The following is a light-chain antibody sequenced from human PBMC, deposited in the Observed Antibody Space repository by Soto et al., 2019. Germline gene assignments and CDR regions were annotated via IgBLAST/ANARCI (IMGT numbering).Light chain of an antibody. Sequence: DSEITDAPSTLSATIKDRVTITCRASQSISSWLAWYQQKPGKAPKLLIYDASSLESGVPSRFSGSGSGTEFTLTITSLQPDDFATYYCQPYNSYPWTFGQGTKVDLK. CDR2: DAS. J-gene: IGKJ1*01. CDR1: QSISSW. V-gene: IGKV1-5*01. CDR3: QPYNSYPWT.